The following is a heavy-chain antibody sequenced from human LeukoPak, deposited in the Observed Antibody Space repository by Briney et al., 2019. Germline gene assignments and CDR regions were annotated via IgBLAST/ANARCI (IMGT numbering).Heavy chain of an antibody. CDR3: ARGEAAAASKGNFFH. J-gene: IGHJ1*01. CDR2: IYYSGTT. CDR1: GGSISSGNYY. Sequence: PSETLSLTCTVSGGSISSGNYYWSWIRQHPGKGLEWIGYIYYSGTTYYNPSLKSRVTISIDSSKNQFSLNLSSLTAADTAVYYCARGEAAAASKGNFFHWGQGTLVTVSS. V-gene: IGHV4-31*03. D-gene: IGHD6-13*01.